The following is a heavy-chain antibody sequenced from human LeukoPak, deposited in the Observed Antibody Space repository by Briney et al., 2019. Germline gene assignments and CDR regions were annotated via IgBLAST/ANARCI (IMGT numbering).Heavy chain of an antibody. D-gene: IGHD3-9*01. CDR2: INTNTGNP. CDR1: GYTFTNYA. Sequence: ASVKVSCKTSGYTFTNYAMNWVRQAPGQGLEWMGWINTNTGNPTYAQGFTGRFVFSLDTSVSTAYLQISSLKAEDTAVYYCARVSDAILTGYYVLHFWGQGTLVTVSS. J-gene: IGHJ4*02. V-gene: IGHV7-4-1*02. CDR3: ARVSDAILTGYYVLHF.